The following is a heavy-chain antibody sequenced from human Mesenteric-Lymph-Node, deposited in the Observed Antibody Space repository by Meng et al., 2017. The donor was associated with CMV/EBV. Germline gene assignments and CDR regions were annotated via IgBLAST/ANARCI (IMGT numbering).Heavy chain of an antibody. CDR2: ISGRGRTT. J-gene: IGHJ4*02. V-gene: IGHV3-23*01. Sequence: GESLKISCAASGFTFSSYAMNWVRQAPGKGLEWVSGISGRGRTTYYADSVEGRFTISRDNSKNTLYLQMNSLRADDTAVYFCAKTGDGFPFDYWGQGALVTVSS. CDR1: GFTFSSYA. D-gene: IGHD2-21*02. CDR3: AKTGDGFPFDY.